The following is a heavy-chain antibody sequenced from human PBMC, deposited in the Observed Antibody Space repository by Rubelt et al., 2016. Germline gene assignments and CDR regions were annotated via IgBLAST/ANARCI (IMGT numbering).Heavy chain of an antibody. CDR2: ISSSGSTI. CDR1: GFTFSSYE. J-gene: IGHJ4*02. Sequence: EVQLVESGGGLVQPGGSLRLSCAASGFTFSSYEMNWVRQAQGKGLEWVSYISSSGSTIYYADSVKGGFTITKNKAKNPLDLEMNSKRAEDTAVYYCARSDIVATITDYWGQGTLVSVSS. D-gene: IGHD5-12*01. V-gene: IGHV3-48*03. CDR3: ARSDIVATITDY.